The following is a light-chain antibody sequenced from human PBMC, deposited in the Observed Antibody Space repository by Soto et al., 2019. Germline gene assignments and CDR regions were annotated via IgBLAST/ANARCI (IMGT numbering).Light chain of an antibody. CDR3: QQSYSSPPT. Sequence: DIQSTRSPASLSACLEDRVIITCRASQSISNHLNWYQQKPGKAPKLLIFAASSLQSGVPSRFSGSRSGPDFTLTISSLQPEDFATYYCQQSYSSPPTFGQGTKVDIK. CDR2: AAS. J-gene: IGKJ1*01. V-gene: IGKV1-39*01. CDR1: QSISNH.